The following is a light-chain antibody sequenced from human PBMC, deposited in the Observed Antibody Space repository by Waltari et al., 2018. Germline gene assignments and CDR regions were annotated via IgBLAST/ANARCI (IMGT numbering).Light chain of an antibody. CDR1: QSVSSN. V-gene: IGKV3-15*01. J-gene: IGKJ1*01. CDR3: QQYKNWPWT. Sequence: EIVMTQSPATLSVSPGERATLSCRASQSVSSNLAWYQQKSGQAPRLLIYGASTRATGIPAGLSGSGSGTEFTLTISSLQSEDFAVYYCQQYKNWPWTFGLGTKVEIK. CDR2: GAS.